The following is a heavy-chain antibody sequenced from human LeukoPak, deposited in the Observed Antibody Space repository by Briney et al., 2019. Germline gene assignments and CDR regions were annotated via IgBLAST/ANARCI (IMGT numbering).Heavy chain of an antibody. V-gene: IGHV1-18*04. CDR1: GYTFTGFY. CDR2: ISAYNGDT. D-gene: IGHD6-19*01. Sequence: ASVKVSCKASGYTFTGFYIHWVRQAPGQGLEWMGWISAYNGDTNYAQKLQGRVTMTTHTSTSTAYMELKSLGSDDTAVYYCAREAVAGELDYWGQGTLVTVSS. CDR3: AREAVAGELDY. J-gene: IGHJ4*02.